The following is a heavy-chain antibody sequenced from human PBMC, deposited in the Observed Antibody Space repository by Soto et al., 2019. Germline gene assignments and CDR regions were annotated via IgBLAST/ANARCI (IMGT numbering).Heavy chain of an antibody. J-gene: IGHJ6*02. CDR3: ARGGNYYDSSGYYWYWYYYGMDV. CDR2: ISYDGSNK. D-gene: IGHD3-22*01. Sequence: PGGSLRLSCAASGFTFSSYAMHWVRQAPGKGLEWVAVISYDGSNKYYADSVKGRFTISRDNSKNTLYLQMNSLRAGDTAVYYCARGGNYYDSSGYYWYWYYYGMDVWGQGTTVTVSS. V-gene: IGHV3-30-3*01. CDR1: GFTFSSYA.